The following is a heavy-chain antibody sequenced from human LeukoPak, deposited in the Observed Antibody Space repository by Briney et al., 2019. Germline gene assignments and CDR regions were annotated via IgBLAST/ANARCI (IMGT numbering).Heavy chain of an antibody. CDR3: VKVIYCNGDSCYGEYFQD. V-gene: IGHV3-30*02. D-gene: IGHD2-15*01. CDR1: GFTFRHYG. J-gene: IGHJ1*01. Sequence: GGSLRLSCAASGFTFRHYGMHWVRQAPGKGLEWVAFIRYDATSKYYVDSVKGRFTISRDNSKNTLYLQMNSLRPEDTAIYYCVKVIYCNGDSCYGEYFQDWGQGTLVTVSS. CDR2: IRYDATSK.